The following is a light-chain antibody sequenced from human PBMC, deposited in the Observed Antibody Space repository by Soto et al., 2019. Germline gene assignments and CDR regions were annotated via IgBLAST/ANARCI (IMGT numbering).Light chain of an antibody. V-gene: IGKV3-20*01. Sequence: EIVLTQCPGPLCLSLREKATLSXAASQNVGSRYLAWYQQKPGQAPRLLIYGTSNRATGIPDRFSGSGSGTDFSLTISSLEPGDLAVYYCQQYGSSPRTFGQGTKVDIK. CDR3: QQYGSSPRT. CDR2: GTS. J-gene: IGKJ1*01. CDR1: QNVGSRY.